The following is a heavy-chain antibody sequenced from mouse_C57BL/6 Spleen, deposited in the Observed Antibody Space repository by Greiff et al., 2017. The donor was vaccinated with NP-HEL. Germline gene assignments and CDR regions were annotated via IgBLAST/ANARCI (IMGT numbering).Heavy chain of an antibody. CDR1: GYTFTNYW. CDR3: AREYGSPWYFDV. D-gene: IGHD1-1*01. J-gene: IGHJ1*03. Sequence: VKLVESGAELVRPGPSVKMSCKASGYTFTNYWLGWAKQRPGHGLEWIGDIYPGGGYTNYNEKFKGKATLTADKSSSTAYMQFSSLTSEDTAIYYCAREYGSPWYFDVWGTGTTVTVSS. V-gene: IGHV1-63*01. CDR2: IYPGGGYT.